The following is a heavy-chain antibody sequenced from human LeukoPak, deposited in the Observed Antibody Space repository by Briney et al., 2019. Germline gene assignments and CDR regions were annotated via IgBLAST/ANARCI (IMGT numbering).Heavy chain of an antibody. D-gene: IGHD5-18*01. CDR3: ARVTGGYSYDKYYYYYMDV. CDR2: IYTSGST. CDR1: GGSISSYY. J-gene: IGHJ6*03. Sequence: PSETLSLTCTVSGGSISSYYWSWIRQPAGKGLEWIGRIYTSGSTNYNPSLKSRVTMSVDTSKNQFSLKLSSVTAADTAVYYCARVTGGYSYDKYYYYYMDVWGKGTTVTVSS. V-gene: IGHV4-4*07.